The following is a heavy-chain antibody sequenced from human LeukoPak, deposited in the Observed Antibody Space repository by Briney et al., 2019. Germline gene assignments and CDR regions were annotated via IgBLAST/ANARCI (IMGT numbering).Heavy chain of an antibody. J-gene: IGHJ4*02. CDR1: GYSFTSYW. D-gene: IGHD5-24*01. Sequence: GESLKISCKGSGYSFTSYWIGWVRQMPGKGLEWMGTVYPTDSDTTYSPSFQGQVTISVDKSNNTAYLQWSSLKASDTAMYYCARRGDGYNYGAAYWGQGTRVTVSS. V-gene: IGHV5-51*01. CDR2: VYPTDSDT. CDR3: ARRGDGYNYGAAY.